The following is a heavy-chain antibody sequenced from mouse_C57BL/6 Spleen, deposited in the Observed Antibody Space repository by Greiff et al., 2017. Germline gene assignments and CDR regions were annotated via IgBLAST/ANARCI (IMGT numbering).Heavy chain of an antibody. D-gene: IGHD1-1*01. CDR1: GYTFTDYY. CDR2: IGPGSGST. J-gene: IGHJ4*01. V-gene: IGHV1-77*01. Sequence: VQLQQSGAELVKPGASVKISCKASGYTFTDYYINWVKQRPGQGLEWIGKIGPGSGSTYYNEKFKGKATLTADKSSSTAYMQLSSLTSEDSAVYFCSIITTVVARYAMGYWGKGTSVTVSS. CDR3: SIITTVVARYAMGY.